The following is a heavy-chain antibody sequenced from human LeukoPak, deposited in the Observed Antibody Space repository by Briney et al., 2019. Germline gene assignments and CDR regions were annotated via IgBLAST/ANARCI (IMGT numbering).Heavy chain of an antibody. D-gene: IGHD3-10*01. CDR2: ISRTIGDT. J-gene: IGHJ4*02. CDR1: GFTFSHYA. CDR3: VRLFRGVRGYFDY. V-gene: IGHV3-23*01. Sequence: GGSLRLSCVGSGFTFSHYAMAWVRQAPGKGLEWVSTISRTIGDTYYADSVKGRFTISRDNSKDTLSLQMSSLRAEDTAEYFCVRLFRGVRGYFDYWGQGTLVAVSS.